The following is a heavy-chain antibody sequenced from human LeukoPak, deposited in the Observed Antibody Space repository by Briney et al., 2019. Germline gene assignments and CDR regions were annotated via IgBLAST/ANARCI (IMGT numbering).Heavy chain of an antibody. CDR2: INAGNGNT. CDR3: ARGPSTGDDAFDI. D-gene: IGHD7-27*01. J-gene: IGHJ3*02. V-gene: IGHV1-18*01. CDR1: GYTFTSYG. Sequence: GASVKVSCKASGYTFTSYGISWVRQAPGQGLEWMGWINAGNGNTKYSQKFQGRVTITRDTSASTAYMELSSLRSEDTAVYYCARGPSTGDDAFDIWGQGTMVTVSS.